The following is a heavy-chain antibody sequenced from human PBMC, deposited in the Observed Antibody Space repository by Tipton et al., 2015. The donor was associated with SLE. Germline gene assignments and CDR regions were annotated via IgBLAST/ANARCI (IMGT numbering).Heavy chain of an antibody. J-gene: IGHJ2*01. Sequence: GSLRLSCAASGFTASSYFMTWVRQAPGKGLEWVSVIFSGSRIFYADSVMGRFTISRDNSKNTVYLQMNGLRAEDTAVYYCARVGGTVGYDFWSAAPADWYFDLWGRGTLVTVSS. D-gene: IGHD3-3*01. V-gene: IGHV3-66*01. CDR3: ARVGGTVGYDFWSAAPADWYFDL. CDR2: IFSGSRI. CDR1: GFTASSYF.